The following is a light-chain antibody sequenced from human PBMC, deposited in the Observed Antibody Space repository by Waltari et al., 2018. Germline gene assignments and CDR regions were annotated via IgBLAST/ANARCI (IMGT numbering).Light chain of an antibody. CDR3: SSYTSISTLV. CDR1: RSDVGGYNH. CDR2: DVS. J-gene: IGLJ3*02. Sequence: QSALTQPASVSGSPGQSIPISCTGTRSDVGGYNHVPWFQQHPGRAPQLMIYDVSKRPSGVSNRFSGSKSGNAASLTISGLQAEDEADYYCSSYTSISTLVFGVGTKVTVL. V-gene: IGLV2-14*01.